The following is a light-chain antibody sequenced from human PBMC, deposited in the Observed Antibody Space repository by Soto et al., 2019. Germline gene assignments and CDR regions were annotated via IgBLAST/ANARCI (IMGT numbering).Light chain of an antibody. CDR3: SSYTTSYKGV. J-gene: IGLJ2*01. V-gene: IGLV2-14*01. CDR1: SSDVGAYDY. CDR2: DVT. Sequence: QSALTQPASVSGSPGQSVTISCTGTSSDVGAYDYVSWYQQHPGKVPKLIIYDVTSRPSGVSDRFSGSKSGNTASLTISGLQAEDEADYYCSSYTTSYKGVFGGGTKLTVL.